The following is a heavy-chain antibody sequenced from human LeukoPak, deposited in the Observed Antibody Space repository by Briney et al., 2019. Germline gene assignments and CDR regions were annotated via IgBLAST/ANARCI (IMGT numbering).Heavy chain of an antibody. V-gene: IGHV1-46*01. Sequence: ASVKVSCKASGYTFTNNHIHWVRQAPGQGLEWMGIINPSTGSTTYAQKFQDRVTMTTDMSTSTVHMELSSLRSEDTAVYHCARSRYSSSWYSFDYWGQGTLVTVSS. CDR2: INPSTGST. D-gene: IGHD6-13*01. CDR3: ARSRYSSSWYSFDY. J-gene: IGHJ4*02. CDR1: GYTFTNNH.